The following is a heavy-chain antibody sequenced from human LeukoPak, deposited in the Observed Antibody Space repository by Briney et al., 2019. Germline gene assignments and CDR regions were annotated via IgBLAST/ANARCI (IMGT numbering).Heavy chain of an antibody. Sequence: SVKVSCKASGGTFSSYAISWVRQAPGQGLEWMGGIIPIFGTANYAQKFQGRVTITADKSTSTAYMELSSLRSEGTAVYYCAREMWGSGSYYSFDYWGQGTLVTVSS. CDR3: AREMWGSGSYYSFDY. CDR1: GGTFSSYA. CDR2: IIPIFGTA. D-gene: IGHD3-10*01. J-gene: IGHJ4*02. V-gene: IGHV1-69*06.